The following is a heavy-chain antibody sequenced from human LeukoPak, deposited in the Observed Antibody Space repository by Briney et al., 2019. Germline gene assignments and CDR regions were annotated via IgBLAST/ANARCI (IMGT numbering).Heavy chain of an antibody. D-gene: IGHD6-13*01. V-gene: IGHV3-9*01. J-gene: IGHJ4*02. Sequence: HTGGSLRLSCAASGFTFDDYAMHWVRQAPGKGLEWVSGISSTGGTAYYADSVKGRFTISRDNAKNSLYLQMNSLRAEDTAVYYCARETPYSSSWTVFDYWGQGTLVTVSS. CDR2: ISSTGGTA. CDR1: GFTFDDYA. CDR3: ARETPYSSSWTVFDY.